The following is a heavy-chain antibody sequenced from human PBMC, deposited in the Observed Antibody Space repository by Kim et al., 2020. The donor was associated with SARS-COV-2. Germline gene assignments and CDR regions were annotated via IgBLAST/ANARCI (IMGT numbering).Heavy chain of an antibody. CDR1: GGTFSSYA. V-gene: IGHV1-69*04. Sequence: SVKVSCKASGGTFSSYAISWVRQAPGQGLEWMGRIIPILGIANYAQKFQGRVTITADKSTRPAYMELSSLRSEDTAVYYCARDQGGQYYYYGRDVWGQGTTVTVSS. D-gene: IGHD2-15*01. CDR3: ARDQGGQYYYYGRDV. CDR2: IIPILGIA. J-gene: IGHJ6*02.